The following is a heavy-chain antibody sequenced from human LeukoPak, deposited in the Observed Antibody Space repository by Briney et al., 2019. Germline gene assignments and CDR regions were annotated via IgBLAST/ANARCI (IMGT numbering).Heavy chain of an antibody. CDR2: IKSKADRGTT. J-gene: IGHJ4*02. CDR3: TSSDYPVFGY. V-gene: IGHV3-15*01. CDR1: GFTLSNAW. D-gene: IGHD3-16*01. Sequence: PGGSLRLSCAASGFTLSNAWMTWVRQAPGKGLEWVGRIKSKADRGTTDYAAPVKGRFTISRDDSKNTLYLQMNSLKTEDTAVYYCTSSDYPVFGYWGQGTLVTVSS.